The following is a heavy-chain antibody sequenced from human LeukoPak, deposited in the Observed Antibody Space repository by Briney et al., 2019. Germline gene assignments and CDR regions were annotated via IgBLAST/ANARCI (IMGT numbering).Heavy chain of an antibody. CDR2: IYYSGST. Sequence: PSETLSLTCTVSGGSISSYYWSWIRQPPGKGLEWIGYIYYSGSTNYNPSLKSRVTISVDTSKNQFSLKLSSVTAADTAVYYCAKPYYYDSSGYPSDAFDIWGQGTMVTVSS. V-gene: IGHV4-59*08. J-gene: IGHJ3*02. D-gene: IGHD3-22*01. CDR1: GGSISSYY. CDR3: AKPYYYDSSGYPSDAFDI.